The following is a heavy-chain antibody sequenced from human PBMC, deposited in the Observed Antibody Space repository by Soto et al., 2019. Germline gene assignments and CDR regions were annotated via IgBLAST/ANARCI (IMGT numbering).Heavy chain of an antibody. V-gene: IGHV3-48*02. CDR1: GFNFRNYA. Sequence: EVQLVESGGGLIQPRRSLRISCAASGFNFRNYAMNWVRQAPGKGLEWISYISVGGGSIFYADSVKGRFTISRDDVQNSLYLQMNTLREEDTALYYCVIDDQWAFDVWGPGTMVIVSS. CDR2: ISVGGGSI. D-gene: IGHD6-19*01. J-gene: IGHJ3*01. CDR3: VIDDQWAFDV.